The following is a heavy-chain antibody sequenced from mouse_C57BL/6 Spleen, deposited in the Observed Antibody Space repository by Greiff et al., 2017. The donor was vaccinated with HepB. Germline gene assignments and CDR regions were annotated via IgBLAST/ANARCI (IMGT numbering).Heavy chain of an antibody. Sequence: VQLQQSGPELVKPGASVKISCKASGYSFTGYYMNWVKQSPEKSLEWIGEINPSTGGTTYNQKFKAKATLTVDQSSSTAYMQLKSLTSEDSAVYYCARSGSSYAFAYWGQGTLVTVSA. J-gene: IGHJ3*01. V-gene: IGHV1-42*01. D-gene: IGHD1-1*01. CDR2: INPSTGGT. CDR3: ARSGSSYAFAY. CDR1: GYSFTGYY.